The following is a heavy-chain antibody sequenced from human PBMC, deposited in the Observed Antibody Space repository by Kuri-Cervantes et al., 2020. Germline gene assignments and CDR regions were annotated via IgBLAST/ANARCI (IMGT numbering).Heavy chain of an antibody. V-gene: IGHV4-4*07. CDR2: IYTSGST. CDR1: GGSISSYY. J-gene: IGHJ6*03. D-gene: IGHD3-3*01. CDR3: ARLLGDYDFWSGYPTAHYYMDV. Sequence: SETLSLTCSVSGGSISSYYWSWIRQPAGKGLEWIGRIYTSGSTNYNPSLKSRVTISVDKSKNQFSLKLSSVTAADTAVYYCARLLGDYDFWSGYPTAHYYMDVWGKGTTVTVSS.